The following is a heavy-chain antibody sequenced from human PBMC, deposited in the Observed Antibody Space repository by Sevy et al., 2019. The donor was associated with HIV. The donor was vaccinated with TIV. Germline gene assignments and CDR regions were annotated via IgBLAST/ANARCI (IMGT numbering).Heavy chain of an antibody. D-gene: IGHD7-27*01. CDR3: AREGGVATTGDHDAFDI. J-gene: IGHJ3*02. CDR2: IIPIFDTP. Sequence: ASVKVSCKASGDTFSTYGLSWVRQAPGQGLEWMGGIIPIFDTPNYAQKFQGRVTIIADESASTAYMELSSLRSEDTALYYCAREGGVATTGDHDAFDIWGHWTLVTVSS. V-gene: IGHV1-69*13. CDR1: GDTFSTYG.